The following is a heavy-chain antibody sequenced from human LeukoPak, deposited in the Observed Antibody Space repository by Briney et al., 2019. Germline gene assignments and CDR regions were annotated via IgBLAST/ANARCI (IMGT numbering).Heavy chain of an antibody. J-gene: IGHJ4*02. CDR1: GYSFTGHY. Sequence: GASVKVPCKASGYSFTGHYIHWVRQAPGQGLEWMGCINPNTGGTDYAQKFQGRVTMTSDTSTTTAYMGLSSLSSDDTAVYFCSRSSAAAGAVGYWGQGTQVTVSS. CDR2: INPNTGGT. V-gene: IGHV1-2*02. D-gene: IGHD6-13*01. CDR3: SRSSAAAGAVGY.